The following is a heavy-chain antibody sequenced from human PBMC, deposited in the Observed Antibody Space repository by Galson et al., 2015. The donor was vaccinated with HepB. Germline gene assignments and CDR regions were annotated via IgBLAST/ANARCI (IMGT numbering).Heavy chain of an antibody. CDR3: ARVEVVLRIDY. D-gene: IGHD5/OR15-5a*01. V-gene: IGHV4-39*07. J-gene: IGHJ4*02. Sequence: SETLSLTCTVSGGSISSSSYYWGWIRQPPGKGLEWIGSIYYSGSTYYNPSLKSRVTISVDTSKNQFSLKLSSVTAADTAVYYCARVEVVLRIDYWGQGTLVTVSS. CDR2: IYYSGST. CDR1: GGSISSSSYY.